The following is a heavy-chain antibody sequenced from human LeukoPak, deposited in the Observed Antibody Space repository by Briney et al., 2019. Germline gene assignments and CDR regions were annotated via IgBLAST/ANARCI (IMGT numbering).Heavy chain of an antibody. D-gene: IGHD3-10*01. CDR3: ARAAMVRGVISWFDP. Sequence: SQTLSLTCTVSGGSISSGSYYWSWIWQPAGKGLEWIGRIYTSGSTNYNPSLKSRVTISVDTSKNQFSLKLSSVTAADTAVYYCARAAMVRGVISWFDPWGQGTLVTVSS. J-gene: IGHJ5*02. CDR1: GGSISSGSYY. V-gene: IGHV4-61*02. CDR2: IYTSGST.